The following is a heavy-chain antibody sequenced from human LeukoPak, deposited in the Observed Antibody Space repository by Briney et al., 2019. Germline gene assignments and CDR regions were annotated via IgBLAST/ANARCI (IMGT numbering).Heavy chain of an antibody. Sequence: SETLSLTCAVYGESFSGHYWTWVRQPPGKGLEWIGEIDHSGSSNYNPSLKSRVTISVDTSKDQFSLKLSSVTPADTAVYYCARDLQSGPPVGWGQGTLVTVSS. D-gene: IGHD3-16*01. J-gene: IGHJ4*02. CDR2: IDHSGSS. CDR3: ARDLQSGPPVG. CDR1: GESFSGHY. V-gene: IGHV4-34*01.